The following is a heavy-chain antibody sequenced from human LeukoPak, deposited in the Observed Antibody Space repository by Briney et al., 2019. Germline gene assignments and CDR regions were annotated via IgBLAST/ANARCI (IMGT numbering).Heavy chain of an antibody. Sequence: SETLSLTCTVSGGSISSGGYYWSWIRQHPGKGLEWIGYIYYSGSTYYNPSLKSRVTISVDTSKNQFSLKLSPVTAADTAVYYCARGQRITMVRGVITAFDYWGQGTLVTVSS. D-gene: IGHD3-10*01. CDR3: ARGQRITMVRGVITAFDY. J-gene: IGHJ4*02. CDR2: IYYSGST. V-gene: IGHV4-31*03. CDR1: GGSISSGGYY.